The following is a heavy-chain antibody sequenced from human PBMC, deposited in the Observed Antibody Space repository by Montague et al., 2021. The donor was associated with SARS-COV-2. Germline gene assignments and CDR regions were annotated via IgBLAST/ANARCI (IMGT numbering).Heavy chain of an antibody. CDR2: SSHSGST. CDR1: GGSILSVKW. CDR3: ARGPDASEDYLVEDSFDI. Sequence: SETLSLTCSVYGGSILSVKWWCWVRQPPGKGLEWIGVSSHSGSTNYNSSLKRRIAISVDTSKNMFSLHLTSATAADTAVYFCARGPDASEDYLVEDSFDILGQGTLVTGSS. V-gene: IGHV4-4*02. D-gene: IGHD3-10*01. J-gene: IGHJ3*02.